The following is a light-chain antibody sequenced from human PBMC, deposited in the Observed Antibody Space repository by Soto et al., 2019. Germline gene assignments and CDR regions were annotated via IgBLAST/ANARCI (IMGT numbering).Light chain of an antibody. CDR3: CSYAGSAYV. CDR2: EVS. Sequence: QSVLTQPASVSGSPGQSITISCTGTSSDVGSYNLVSWYQQHPGKDPKLMIYEVSKRPSGVSNRFSGSKSGNTASLTISGLQAEDEADYYCCSYAGSAYVFGTGTKVTVL. V-gene: IGLV2-23*02. J-gene: IGLJ1*01. CDR1: SSDVGSYNL.